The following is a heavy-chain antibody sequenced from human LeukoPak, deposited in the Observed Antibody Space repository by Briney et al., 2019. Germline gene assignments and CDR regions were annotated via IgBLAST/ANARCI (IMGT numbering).Heavy chain of an antibody. D-gene: IGHD3-22*01. V-gene: IGHV1-69*13. CDR3: ASGYDSSGYYYSQY. CDR2: VIPIFGTA. Sequence: SVKVSCKASGGTFSSYAISWVRQAPGQGLEWMGGVIPIFGTASYAQKFQGRVTITADESTSTAYMELSSLRSEDTAVYYCASGYDSSGYYYSQYWGQGTLVTVSS. CDR1: GGTFSSYA. J-gene: IGHJ4*02.